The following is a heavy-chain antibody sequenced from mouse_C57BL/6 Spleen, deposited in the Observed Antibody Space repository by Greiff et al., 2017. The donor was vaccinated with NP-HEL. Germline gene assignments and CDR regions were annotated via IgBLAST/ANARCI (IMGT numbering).Heavy chain of an antibody. CDR2: INPGSGGT. Sequence: VQRVESGAELVRPGTSVKVSCKASGYAFTNYLIEWVKQRPGQGLEWIGVINPGSGGTNYNEKFKGKATLTADKSSSTAYMQLSSLTSEDSAVYFCASPLITTVVAEGFAYWGQGTLVTVSA. CDR1: GYAFTNYL. CDR3: ASPLITTVVAEGFAY. D-gene: IGHD1-1*01. V-gene: IGHV1-54*01. J-gene: IGHJ3*01.